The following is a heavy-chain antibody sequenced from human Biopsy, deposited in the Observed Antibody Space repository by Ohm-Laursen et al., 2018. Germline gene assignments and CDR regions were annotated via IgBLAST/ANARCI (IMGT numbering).Heavy chain of an antibody. V-gene: IGHV3-9*01. J-gene: IGHJ4*02. Sequence: SLRLSCAASGFSVIDHALAWVRQPPGKGLVWVSGFSWNNGSINDEVPEQGRFTISRDNAKNSLYLQMNSLRVEDTALYYCARLGELHGLWYFDFWGQGTLVTVSS. CDR3: ARLGELHGLWYFDF. CDR2: FSWNNGSI. D-gene: IGHD2-21*01. CDR1: GFSVIDHA.